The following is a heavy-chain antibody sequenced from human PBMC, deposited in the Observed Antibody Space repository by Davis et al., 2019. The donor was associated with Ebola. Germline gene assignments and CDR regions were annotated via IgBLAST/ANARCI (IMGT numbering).Heavy chain of an antibody. V-gene: IGHV4-59*01. CDR1: GDSISSYY. Sequence: SETLSLTCNVSGDSISSYYWSWIRQPPGKGLEWIGYIYYSGSTNYNPSLKSRVTISVDTSKNQFSLKLSSVTAADTAVYYCARGGQYSSSSYDYWGQGTLVTVSS. CDR2: IYYSGST. J-gene: IGHJ4*02. D-gene: IGHD6-6*01. CDR3: ARGGQYSSSSYDY.